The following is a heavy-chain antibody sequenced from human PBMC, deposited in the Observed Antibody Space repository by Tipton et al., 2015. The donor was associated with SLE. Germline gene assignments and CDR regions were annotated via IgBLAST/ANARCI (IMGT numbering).Heavy chain of an antibody. CDR3: ARTHRAAAEDWFDP. CDR2: IYHSGST. V-gene: IGHV4-38-2*02. Sequence: TLSLTCTVSGYSISSGYYWGWIRQPPGKGLEWIGSIYHSGSTYYNPSLKSRVTISVDTSKNQFSLKLSCVTAADTAVYYCARTHRAAAEDWFDPWGQGTLVTVSS. CDR1: GYSISSGYY. J-gene: IGHJ5*02. D-gene: IGHD6-13*01.